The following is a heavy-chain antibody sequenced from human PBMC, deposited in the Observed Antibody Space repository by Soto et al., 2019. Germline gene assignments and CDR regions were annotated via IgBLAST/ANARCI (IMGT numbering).Heavy chain of an antibody. CDR3: ARVFYREYYSDSSGYGGGFDY. Sequence: QVQLVESGGGVVQPGRSLRLSCAASGFTFSSYAIHWVRQAPGKGLEWVAVISYDGSNKDYADSVKGRFTISRDNSKNTLYLQMNSLRAEDTAVYYCARVFYREYYSDSSGYGGGFDYWGQGTLVTVSS. J-gene: IGHJ4*02. D-gene: IGHD3-22*01. V-gene: IGHV3-30-3*01. CDR1: GFTFSSYA. CDR2: ISYDGSNK.